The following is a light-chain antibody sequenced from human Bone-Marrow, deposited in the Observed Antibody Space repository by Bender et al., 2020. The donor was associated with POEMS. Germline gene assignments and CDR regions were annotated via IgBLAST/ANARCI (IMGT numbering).Light chain of an antibody. Sequence: QSVLTQPPSASGTPGQRVTISCSGGSSNIGAHAVNWYQHLPGTAPKLLIYSSHRRPSEVPDRFSGSRSGTSASLAISGVQSEDEADYYCAVWDDSLKGWVFGGGTKLTVL. CDR3: AVWDDSLKGWV. CDR2: SSH. V-gene: IGLV1-44*01. J-gene: IGLJ3*02. CDR1: SSNIGAHA.